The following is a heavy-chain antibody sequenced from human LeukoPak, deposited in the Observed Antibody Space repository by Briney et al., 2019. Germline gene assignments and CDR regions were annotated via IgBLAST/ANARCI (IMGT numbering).Heavy chain of an antibody. CDR2: INYSGST. D-gene: IGHD2-2*01. Sequence: SETLSLTCAVYGGSFSGYYWSWIRQPPGKGLEWIGEINYSGSTNYNPSLKSRVTISVDTSKNQFSLKLSSVTAADTAVYYCATGLPAASYYFDYWGQGTLVTVSS. CDR1: GGSFSGYY. J-gene: IGHJ4*02. V-gene: IGHV4-34*01. CDR3: ATGLPAASYYFDY.